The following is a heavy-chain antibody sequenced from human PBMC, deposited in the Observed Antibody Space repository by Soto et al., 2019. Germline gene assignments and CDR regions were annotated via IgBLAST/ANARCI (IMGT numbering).Heavy chain of an antibody. CDR3: ARDNEVPLTNYGMAV. CDR2: INVDGTET. V-gene: IGHV3-74*01. D-gene: IGHD1-1*01. Sequence: PGGSLRLSCTAPRFTFGSYWMHWVRQAPGKGLVWVSDINVDGTETWYADFVKGRFTISRDNDKKTLYLHMTGLRVDDTGVYYCARDNEVPLTNYGMAVWGQGTTVTVSS. CDR1: RFTFGSYW. J-gene: IGHJ6*02.